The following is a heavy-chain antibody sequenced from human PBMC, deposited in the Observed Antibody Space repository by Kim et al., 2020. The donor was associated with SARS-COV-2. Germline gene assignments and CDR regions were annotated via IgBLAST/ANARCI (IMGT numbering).Heavy chain of an antibody. J-gene: IGHJ4*02. CDR2: MSGSTSSM. Sequence: GGSLRLSCAASGLTFSTYSMNWVRQAPGKGLEGVSYMSGSTSSMFYADSVKGRFTISRDNAKNSLYLQMNSLRVEDTAIYYCATSRGFFDYWGQGTLVTV. CDR3: ATSRGFFDY. CDR1: GLTFSTYS. V-gene: IGHV3-48*01.